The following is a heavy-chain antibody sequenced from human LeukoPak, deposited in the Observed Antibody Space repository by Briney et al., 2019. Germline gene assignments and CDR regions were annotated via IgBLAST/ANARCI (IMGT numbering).Heavy chain of an antibody. CDR3: ARARRGQYSSGWYSDI. CDR2: IHHSGST. J-gene: IGHJ3*02. D-gene: IGHD6-19*01. CDR1: GGSMSTNTW. Sequence: SGTLSLTCAVSGGSMSTNTWWSWVRQSPGKGLEWIGEIHHSGSTNYNPSLKSRVTISVDTSKNQFSLKLSSVTAADTAVYYCARARRGQYSSGWYSDIWGQGTMVTVSS. V-gene: IGHV4-4*02.